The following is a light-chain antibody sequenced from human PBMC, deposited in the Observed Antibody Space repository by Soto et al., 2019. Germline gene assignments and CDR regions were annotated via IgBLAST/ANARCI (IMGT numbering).Light chain of an antibody. V-gene: IGKV1-39*01. J-gene: IGKJ1*01. CDR3: QQSHSAPWT. Sequence: DIPMTQSPSSLSASVGDRITITCRASQSISSYLNWYQQKPGKAPKVLLYAASSLQSGVPSRFIGSGSGTDFTLTISSLQPEYFATYYRQQSHSAPWTFCQGTRVDIK. CDR1: QSISSY. CDR2: AAS.